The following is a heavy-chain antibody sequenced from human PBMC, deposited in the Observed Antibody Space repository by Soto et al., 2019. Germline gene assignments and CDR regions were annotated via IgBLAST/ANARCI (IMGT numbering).Heavy chain of an antibody. D-gene: IGHD2-21*01. CDR1: GYSFTSYW. Sequence: PGESLKISCKGSGYSFTSYWIGWVRQMPGKGLEWMGIIYPGDSDTRYSPSFQGQVTISADKSISTAYLQWSSLKAADTATYYCARGGISHWAYFYYMDVWDRGTTVTVSS. J-gene: IGHJ6*03. CDR3: ARGGISHWAYFYYMDV. V-gene: IGHV5-51*01. CDR2: IYPGDSDT.